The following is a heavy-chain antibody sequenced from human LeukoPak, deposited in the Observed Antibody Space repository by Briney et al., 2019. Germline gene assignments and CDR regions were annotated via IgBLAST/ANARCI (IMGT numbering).Heavy chain of an antibody. Sequence: SETLSLTCTVSGGSINNYYWTWIRQPPGEGLEWIAYFSHSGSTFYNPSLKSRVAISLDTSKNQFSLNLRSVTAADTAVYYCAGQNIPTPHDYWGQGTQVTVSS. CDR3: AGQNIPTPHDY. CDR1: GGSINNYY. CDR2: FSHSGST. D-gene: IGHD2-2*02. J-gene: IGHJ4*02. V-gene: IGHV4-59*04.